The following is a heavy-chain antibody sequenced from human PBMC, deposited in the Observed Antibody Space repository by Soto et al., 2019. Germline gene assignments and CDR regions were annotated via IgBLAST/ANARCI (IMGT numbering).Heavy chain of an antibody. J-gene: IGHJ6*02. V-gene: IGHV3-53*01. CDR2: IYSGGST. Sequence: PGGSLRLSCAASGFTVSSNYMSWVRQAPGKGLEWVSVIYSGGSTYYADSVKGRFTISRDNSKNTLYLQMNSLRAEDTAVYYCATVYCGGDCYSYYYGMDVWGQGTTVTVS. CDR1: GFTVSSNY. D-gene: IGHD2-21*02. CDR3: ATVYCGGDCYSYYYGMDV.